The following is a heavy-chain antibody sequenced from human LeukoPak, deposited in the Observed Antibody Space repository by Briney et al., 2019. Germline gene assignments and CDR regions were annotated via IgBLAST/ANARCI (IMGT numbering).Heavy chain of an antibody. CDR2: IKQDGSEK. CDR3: ARDQWWSDY. J-gene: IGHJ4*02. V-gene: IGHV3-7*01. D-gene: IGHD2-15*01. Sequence: PGGSLRLSCAASGLTFSDYWMSWARQAPGKGLEWVANIKQDGSEKHYVDSVKGRFTISRDNAKNSLYLQMNSLRAEDTAVYYCARDQWWSDYWGPGTLVTVSS. CDR1: GLTFSDYW.